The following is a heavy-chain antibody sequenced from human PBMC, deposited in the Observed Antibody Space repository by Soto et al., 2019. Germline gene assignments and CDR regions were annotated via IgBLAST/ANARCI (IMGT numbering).Heavy chain of an antibody. Sequence: SETLSLTCAVYGGSFSGYYWSWIRQPPGKGLEWIGEINHSGSTNYNPSLKSRVTISVDTSKNQFSLKLSSVTAADTAVYYCARARDRCSGGSCYSGLDYWGQGTLVTVSS. CDR3: ARARDRCSGGSCYSGLDY. CDR2: INHSGST. J-gene: IGHJ4*02. CDR1: GGSFSGYY. D-gene: IGHD2-15*01. V-gene: IGHV4-34*01.